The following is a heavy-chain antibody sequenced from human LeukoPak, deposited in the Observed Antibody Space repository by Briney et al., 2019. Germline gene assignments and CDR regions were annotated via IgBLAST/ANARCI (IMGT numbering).Heavy chain of an antibody. D-gene: IGHD3-22*01. V-gene: IGHV1-18*01. J-gene: IGHJ6*03. CDR3: ARYLSYYDSSGYEYYYMDV. CDR2: ISAYNGNT. Sequence: ASVKVSCNASGYTFTSYGISWVRQAPRQGLECMGWISAYNGNTNYAQKLQGRVTMTTDTSTSTGYMELRSLRSDDTAVYYCARYLSYYDSSGYEYYYMDVWGKGTTVTISS. CDR1: GYTFTSYG.